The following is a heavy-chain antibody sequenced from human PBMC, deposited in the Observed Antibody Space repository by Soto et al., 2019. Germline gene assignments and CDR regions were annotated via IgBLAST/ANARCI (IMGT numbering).Heavy chain of an antibody. CDR1: GYTFPRYD. CDR2: MNPYSGNT. D-gene: IGHD7-27*01. CDR3: ARVVTDRGGTGAYY. J-gene: IGHJ4*02. V-gene: IGHV1-8*01. Sequence: ASVTVSCKASGYTFPRYDIHWVRQATGQGLEWMGWMNPYSGNTGYAQKLQGRVTMTRNTSISTAYMELSSLTSEDTAVYYCARVVTDRGGTGAYYWGQGTLVTVSS.